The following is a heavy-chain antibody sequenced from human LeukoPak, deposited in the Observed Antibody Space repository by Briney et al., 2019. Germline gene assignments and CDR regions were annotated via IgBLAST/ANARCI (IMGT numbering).Heavy chain of an antibody. Sequence: GGSLRLSCAASGFTFSSYAMSWVRQAPGKGLEWVSAISGSGGSTYYADSVKGRFTISRDNSKNTLYLQMNSLRAEDTAVYYCAKTDYYGSSGYGRVFDYWGQGTLVTVSS. CDR3: AKTDYYGSSGYGRVFDY. J-gene: IGHJ4*02. CDR1: GFTFSSYA. V-gene: IGHV3-23*01. D-gene: IGHD3-22*01. CDR2: ISGSGGST.